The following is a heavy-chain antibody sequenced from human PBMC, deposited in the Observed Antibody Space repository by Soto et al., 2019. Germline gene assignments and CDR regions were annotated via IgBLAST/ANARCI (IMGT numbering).Heavy chain of an antibody. D-gene: IGHD5-18*01. CDR3: ARDRDTAMEPFDY. CDR2: ISSSGSTI. Sequence: GGSLRLSCAASGFTFSDYYMSWIRQAPGKGLEWVSYISSSGSTIYYADSVKGRFTISRDNAKNSLYLQMNSLRAEDTAVYYCARDRDTAMEPFDYWGQGTLVTVSS. V-gene: IGHV3-11*01. CDR1: GFTFSDYY. J-gene: IGHJ4*02.